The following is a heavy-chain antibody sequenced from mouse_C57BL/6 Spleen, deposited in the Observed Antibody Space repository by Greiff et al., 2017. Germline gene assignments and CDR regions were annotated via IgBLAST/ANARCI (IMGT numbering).Heavy chain of an antibody. V-gene: IGHV7-1*01. CDR3: ARDAAGTRYFDV. J-gene: IGHJ1*03. Sequence: EVKLVESGGGLVQSGRSLRLSCATSGFTFSDSYMEWVRQAPGKGLEWIAASRNKANDYTTEYSASVKGRFIVSRDTSQSILYLQMNALRAEDTAIYYCARDAAGTRYFDVWGTGTTVTVSS. CDR1: GFTFSDSY. CDR2: SRNKANDYTT.